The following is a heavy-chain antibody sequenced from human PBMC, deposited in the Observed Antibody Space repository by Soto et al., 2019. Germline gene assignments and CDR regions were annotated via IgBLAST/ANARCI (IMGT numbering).Heavy chain of an antibody. CDR2: ISSTTNYI. V-gene: IGHV3-21*06. CDR1: GFTFTRYS. Sequence: LRLSCAASGFTFTRYSMNWVRQAPGKGLEWVSSISSTTNYIYYGDSMKGRFTISRDNAKNSLYLEMNSLRAEDTAVYYCGGYCSAGSCLSGDYWGQGTLVTVSS. CDR3: GGYCSAGSCLSGDY. D-gene: IGHD2-15*01. J-gene: IGHJ4*02.